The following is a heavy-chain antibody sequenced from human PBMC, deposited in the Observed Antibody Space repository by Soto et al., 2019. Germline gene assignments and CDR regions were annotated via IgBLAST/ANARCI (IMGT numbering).Heavy chain of an antibody. V-gene: IGHV1-18*04. D-gene: IGHD3-22*01. CDR1: GYTFTSYG. Sequence: QVQLVQSGAEVKKPGASVKVSCKASGYTFTSYGISWVRQAPGQGLEWMGWISAYNGNTNYAQKLQGRVTMTTDTSTSTAYMELRSLSSDDTAVYYCARVDYYDSSGQPRAFDIWGQGTMVTVSS. CDR2: ISAYNGNT. J-gene: IGHJ3*02. CDR3: ARVDYYDSSGQPRAFDI.